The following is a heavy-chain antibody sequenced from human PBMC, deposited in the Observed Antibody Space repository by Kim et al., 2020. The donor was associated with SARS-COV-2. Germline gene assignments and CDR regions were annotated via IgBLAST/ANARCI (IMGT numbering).Heavy chain of an antibody. Sequence: YNDYAVSVKSRITINPDTSKNQFSLQVNSVTPEDTAVYYCARDKHSSLDYWGQGTLATVSS. J-gene: IGHJ4*02. CDR3: ARDKHSSLDY. CDR2: YN. D-gene: IGHD6-13*01. V-gene: IGHV6-1*01.